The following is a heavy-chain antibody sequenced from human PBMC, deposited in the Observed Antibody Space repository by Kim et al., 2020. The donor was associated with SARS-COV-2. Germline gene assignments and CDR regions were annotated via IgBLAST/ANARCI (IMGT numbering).Heavy chain of an antibody. J-gene: IGHJ3*01. Sequence: SETLSLTCTVSGGSISSYDWYWIRQPPGKGLEWVGRIYISWSSNANSYPTIRISISIDTSKDQNYMSLSSMTVTATDATACYCATRGSVPLSAGWDVDV. CDR1: GGSISSYD. CDR3: YCATRGSVPLSAGWDVDV. D-gene: IGHD2-15*01. CDR2: IYISWSS. V-gene: IGHV4-4*07.